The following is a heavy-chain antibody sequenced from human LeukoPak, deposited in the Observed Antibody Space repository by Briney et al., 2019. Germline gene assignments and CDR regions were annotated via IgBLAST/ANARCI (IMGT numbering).Heavy chain of an antibody. Sequence: GGSLRLFCAASGFNFTNYDMHWVRQAPGKGLEWVAFIRYDGSDKYYADSVKGRFTISRDNSKNTLYLQMSSLRTEDTAVYYCAKGDTSWGQGTLVTVSS. J-gene: IGHJ5*02. CDR1: GFNFTNYD. CDR2: IRYDGSDK. V-gene: IGHV3-30*02. D-gene: IGHD2-21*02. CDR3: AKGDTS.